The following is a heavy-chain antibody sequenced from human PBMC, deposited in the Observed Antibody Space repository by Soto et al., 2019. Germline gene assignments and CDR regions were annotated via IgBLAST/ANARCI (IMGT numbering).Heavy chain of an antibody. J-gene: IGHJ6*02. CDR2: ISYDGSNK. Sequence: GGSLRLSCAASGFTFSSYAMHWVRQAPGKGLEWVAVISYDGSNKYYADSVKGRFTISRDNSKNTLYLQMNSLRAEDTVVYYCAREREGPYMDVWGQGTTVTVSS. V-gene: IGHV3-30-3*01. CDR3: AREREGPYMDV. CDR1: GFTFSSYA.